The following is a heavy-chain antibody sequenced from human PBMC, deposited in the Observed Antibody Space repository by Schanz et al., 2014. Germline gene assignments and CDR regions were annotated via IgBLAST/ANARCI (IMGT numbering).Heavy chain of an antibody. V-gene: IGHV1-18*01. D-gene: IGHD3-9*01. Sequence: QVQLVQSGAEVKKPGASVRVSCKASGYTFTTYAMSWVRQAPGQGLEWVGWISVYTGNTNYGQKVQGRVTMTADTSTNTAYMELRSLRSDDTAVYYCAKAEYDILTDSYSRLDPWGQGTRVTVSS. CDR2: ISVYTGNT. CDR1: GYTFTTYA. CDR3: AKAEYDILTDSYSRLDP. J-gene: IGHJ5*02.